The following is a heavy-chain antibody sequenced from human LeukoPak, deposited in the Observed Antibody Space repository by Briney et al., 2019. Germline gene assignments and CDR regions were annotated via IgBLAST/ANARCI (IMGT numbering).Heavy chain of an antibody. CDR2: ISYDGSNK. J-gene: IGHJ4*02. Sequence: PGGSLRLSCAASGFTFSSYAMHWVRQAPGKGLEWVAVISYDGSNKYYADYVKGRFTISRDNSKNTLYLQMNSLRAEDTAVYYCAREPGYSYGSALRFCLGYWGQGTLVTVSS. V-gene: IGHV3-30-3*01. D-gene: IGHD5-18*01. CDR1: GFTFSSYA. CDR3: AREPGYSYGSALRFCLGY.